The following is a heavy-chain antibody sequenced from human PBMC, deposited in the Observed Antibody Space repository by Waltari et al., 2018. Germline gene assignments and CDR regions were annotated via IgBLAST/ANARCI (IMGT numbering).Heavy chain of an antibody. D-gene: IGHD3-16*01. V-gene: IGHV3-23*01. J-gene: IGHJ5*02. CDR3: ARVLRMGDLPHLS. CDR2: ISAGGATT. Sequence: EMQQLESGGGLVQPGGSLRLTCATSGFTFKNYAMNWVRQAPGKGLEWVSAISAGGATTYYADSMKGRFTISRDNSKNTLYLQMNSLRAEDTAVYYCARVLRMGDLPHLSWGQGTLVTVSS. CDR1: GFTFKNYA.